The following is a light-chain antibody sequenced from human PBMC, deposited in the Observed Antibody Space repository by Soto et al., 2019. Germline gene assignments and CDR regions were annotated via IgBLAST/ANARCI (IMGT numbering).Light chain of an antibody. V-gene: IGKV3-11*01. Sequence: EIVMTQSPATLSVSPGERATLSCRASQSVSSYLAWYQQKPGQAPRLLIYDASNRATGIPARFSGSGSGTDFTLIISSLEPEDFAVYYCQQRSNWPRTCGQGTKVDI. CDR3: QQRSNWPRT. CDR2: DAS. J-gene: IGKJ1*01. CDR1: QSVSSY.